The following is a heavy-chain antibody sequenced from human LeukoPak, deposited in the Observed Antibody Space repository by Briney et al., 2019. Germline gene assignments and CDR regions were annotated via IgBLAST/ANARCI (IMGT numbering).Heavy chain of an antibody. V-gene: IGHV4-34*01. CDR1: GGPFSGYY. J-gene: IGHJ5*02. Sequence: KPSETLSLTCAVYGGPFSGYYWGWIRQPPGKGLEWIGEINHSGSTNYNPSLKSRVTISVDTSKNQFSLKLSSVTAADTAVYYCARGRGYSYGFCWFDPWGQGTLVTVSS. D-gene: IGHD5-18*01. CDR2: INHSGST. CDR3: ARGRGYSYGFCWFDP.